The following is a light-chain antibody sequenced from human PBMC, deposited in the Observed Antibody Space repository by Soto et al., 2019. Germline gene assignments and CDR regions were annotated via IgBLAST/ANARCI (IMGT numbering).Light chain of an antibody. V-gene: IGLV4-69*01. CDR3: QTWGAGIVV. CDR1: SGHSNYA. Sequence: QPVLTQSPSASASLGASVKLTCTLSSGHSNYAIAWHQQQSEKGPRYLMNLNSDGSHSKGDGIPDRFSGSSSGAERYLTISSLQSEDEADYCCQTWGAGIVVFGGGTKLTVL. J-gene: IGLJ2*01. CDR2: LNSDGSH.